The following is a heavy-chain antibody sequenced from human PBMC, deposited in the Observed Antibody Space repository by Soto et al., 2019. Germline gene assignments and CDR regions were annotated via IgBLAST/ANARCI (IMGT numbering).Heavy chain of an antibody. V-gene: IGHV3-7*01. CDR3: AREDFYRFDY. CDR1: GFTFTSYW. J-gene: IGHJ4*02. CDR2: IKEDGSAK. Sequence: EVQLVESGGGLVQPGGSLRVSCAASGFTFTSYWMSWARQAPGKGLEWVANIKEDGSAKYYLDSVKGRFTISRDNAKNSLYLQMSSLRAEDTAVYYCAREDFYRFDYWGQGNLVTVS.